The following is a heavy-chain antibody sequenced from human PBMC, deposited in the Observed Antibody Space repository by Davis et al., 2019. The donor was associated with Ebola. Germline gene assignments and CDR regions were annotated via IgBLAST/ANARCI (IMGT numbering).Heavy chain of an antibody. D-gene: IGHD3-3*01. CDR2: INHSGST. Sequence: SETLSLTCAVYGGSFSGYYWSWIRQPPGKGLEWIGEINHSGSTNYNPSLKSRVTISVDTSKNQFSLKPSSVTAADTAVYYCARSLRFLEWFWFDPWGQGTLVTVSS. CDR1: GGSFSGYY. CDR3: ARSLRFLEWFWFDP. V-gene: IGHV4-34*01. J-gene: IGHJ5*02.